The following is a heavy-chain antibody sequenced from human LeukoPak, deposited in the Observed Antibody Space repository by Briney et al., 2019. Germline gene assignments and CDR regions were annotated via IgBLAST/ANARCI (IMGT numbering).Heavy chain of an antibody. Sequence: SETLSLTCTVSGGSISSYYWSWIRQPPGKGLEWIGYIYHSGSTYYNPSLKSRVTISVDRSKNQFSLKLSSATAADTAVYYCAIGVNYYDSSGPLNFDYWGQGTLVAVSS. CDR2: IYHSGST. CDR1: GGSISSYY. V-gene: IGHV4-59*12. CDR3: AIGVNYYDSSGPLNFDY. J-gene: IGHJ4*02. D-gene: IGHD3-22*01.